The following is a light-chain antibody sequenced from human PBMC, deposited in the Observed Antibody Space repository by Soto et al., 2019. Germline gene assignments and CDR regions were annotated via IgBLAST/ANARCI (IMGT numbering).Light chain of an antibody. J-gene: IGKJ4*01. Sequence: IQITQSPSSVSASVGDTVTITCRASQLISSWLAWYQQKPGKAPKLLIDAASNLQSGVPSRFSGSESGTDFTLTISSLQPEDFATYFCQQASSFPLTFGGGPKVEI. V-gene: IGKV1-12*01. CDR1: QLISSW. CDR2: AAS. CDR3: QQASSFPLT.